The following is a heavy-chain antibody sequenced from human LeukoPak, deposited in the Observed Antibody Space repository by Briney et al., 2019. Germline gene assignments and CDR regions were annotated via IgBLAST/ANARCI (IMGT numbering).Heavy chain of an antibody. Sequence: GESLKISCKGSGYSFTNSWIAWVRQMPGKGLEWMGFIYPGDSGSRYSPSFQGQVTISVDKSISTAYLQWSSLKASDTAMYYCARRSGRYPEIWFDPWGQGTLVTVSS. D-gene: IGHD1-26*01. CDR2: IYPGDSGS. CDR1: GYSFTNSW. CDR3: ARRSGRYPEIWFDP. J-gene: IGHJ5*02. V-gene: IGHV5-51*01.